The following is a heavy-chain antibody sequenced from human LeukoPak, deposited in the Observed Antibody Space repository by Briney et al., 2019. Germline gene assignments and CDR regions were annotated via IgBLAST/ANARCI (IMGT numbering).Heavy chain of an antibody. J-gene: IGHJ3*02. V-gene: IGHV4-59*01. CDR3: ARGYYGDYHAFDI. D-gene: IGHD4-17*01. CDR1: GGSISSYY. Sequence: SETLSLTFTVSGGSISSYYWSWIRQPPGKGLEWIGYIYYSGSTNYNPSLKSRVTISVDTSKNQFSLKLSSVTAADTAVYYCARGYYGDYHAFDIWGQGTMVTVSS. CDR2: IYYSGST.